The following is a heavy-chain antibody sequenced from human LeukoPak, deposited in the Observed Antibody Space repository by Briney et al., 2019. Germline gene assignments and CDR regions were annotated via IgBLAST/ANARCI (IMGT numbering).Heavy chain of an antibody. J-gene: IGHJ5*02. CDR2: IYSCGST. V-gene: IGHV3-66*03. CDR3: ARGYSSRLYNWLDP. Sequence: GGSLRLSCAASGFTVSSNYMSWVRQAPGKGLEWVSVIYSCGSTYYADSVKGRFTISRDNSKNTLYLQMNSLRAEDTAVYYCARGYSSRLYNWLDPWGQGTLVTVSS. CDR1: GFTVSSNY. D-gene: IGHD6-13*01.